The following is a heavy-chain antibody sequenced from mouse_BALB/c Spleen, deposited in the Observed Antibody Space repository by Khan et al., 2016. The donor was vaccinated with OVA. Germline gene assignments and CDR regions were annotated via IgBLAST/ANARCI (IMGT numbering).Heavy chain of an antibody. J-gene: IGHJ2*01. D-gene: IGHD2-3*01. CDR2: IDPANGNT. CDR1: GFNINNTY. Sequence: VQLQQSGADLVKPGASVKLSCTASGFNINNTYMHWVKQSPDQGLEWIGRIDPANGNTKYDPTFQGQSTITADTSTNTPYLQLSSLRSEDTAVYYCARINDWGKGTTLTVSS. CDR3: ARIND. V-gene: IGHV14-3*02.